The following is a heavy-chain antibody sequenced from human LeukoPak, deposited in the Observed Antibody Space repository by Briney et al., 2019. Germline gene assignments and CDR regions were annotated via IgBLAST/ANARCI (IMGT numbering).Heavy chain of an antibody. J-gene: IGHJ4*02. D-gene: IGHD3-22*01. CDR3: ARGSPYYYDSSAVFDY. CDR2: ISYDGSSK. CDR1: GFTFSSYG. V-gene: IGHV3-30*03. Sequence: GGSLRLSCAASGFTFSSYGMHWVRQAPGKGLEWVAVISYDGSSKYYADSVKGRFTISRDNSKNTLYLQMNSLRAEDTAVYYCARGSPYYYDSSAVFDYWGQGTLVTVSS.